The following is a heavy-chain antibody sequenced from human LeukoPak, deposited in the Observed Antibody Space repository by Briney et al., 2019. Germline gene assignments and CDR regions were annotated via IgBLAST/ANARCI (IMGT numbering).Heavy chain of an antibody. CDR1: DGPISSYY. J-gene: IGHJ5*02. CDR2: IYYSGST. D-gene: IGHD2-15*01. CDR3: ARVGNCSGGSCYAGEAWFDP. Sequence: SETLSLTCTVSDGPISSYYWSWIRQPPGKGLEWIGHIYYSGSTNYNPSLKSRVTISVDTSKNQSSLKLSSVTAADTAVYYCARVGNCSGGSCYAGEAWFDPWGQGTLVTVSS. V-gene: IGHV4-59*01.